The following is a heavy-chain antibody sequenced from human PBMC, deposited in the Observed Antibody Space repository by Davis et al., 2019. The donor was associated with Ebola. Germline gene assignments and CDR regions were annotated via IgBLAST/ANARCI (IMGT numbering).Heavy chain of an antibody. Sequence: MPSETLSLTCTVPGGSMTNYYWSWIRQPPGKGLEWIGYIYYTGSTNYNRSLESRVTIAVDTSKNQLSLKLRSVTAADTAVYYCARDAVVSRGELDFWGQGTLVTVSS. CDR3: ARDAVVSRGELDF. CDR1: GGSMTNYY. J-gene: IGHJ4*02. D-gene: IGHD3-10*01. CDR2: IYYTGST. V-gene: IGHV4-59*01.